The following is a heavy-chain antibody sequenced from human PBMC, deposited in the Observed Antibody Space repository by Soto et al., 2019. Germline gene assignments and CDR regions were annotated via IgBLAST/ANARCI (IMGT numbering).Heavy chain of an antibody. CDR1: GYTFTSNY. D-gene: IGHD5-12*01. J-gene: IGHJ1*01. V-gene: IGHV1-46*01. CDR2: INPSNDDT. CDR3: ARSRPEVATIPDFDL. Sequence: ASVKVSCKTSGYTFTSNYVHWVRQAPGQGLEWMGIINPSNDDTTYAQRFQGRVTMTRDTSASTVYMELTSLRSEDTAVYYCARSRPEVATIPDFDLWGQRTLVTVSS.